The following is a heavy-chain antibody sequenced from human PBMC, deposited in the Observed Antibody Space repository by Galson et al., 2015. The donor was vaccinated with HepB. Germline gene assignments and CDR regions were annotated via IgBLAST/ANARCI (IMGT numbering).Heavy chain of an antibody. Sequence: SLRLSCAASGSTFSSYAMSWVRQAPGKGLERVSAISGSGGSTYYADSVKGRFTISRDNSKNTLYLQMNSLRAEDTAVYYCAKDAFWGELSQWGQGTLVTVSS. CDR3: AKDAFWGELSQ. CDR1: GSTFSSYA. J-gene: IGHJ4*02. CDR2: ISGSGGST. D-gene: IGHD3-16*01. V-gene: IGHV3-23*01.